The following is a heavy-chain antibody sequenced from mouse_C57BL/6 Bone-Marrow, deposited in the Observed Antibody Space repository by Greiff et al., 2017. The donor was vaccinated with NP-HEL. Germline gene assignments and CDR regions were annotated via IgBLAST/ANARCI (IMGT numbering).Heavy chain of an antibody. D-gene: IGHD2-5*01. Sequence: EVQLVESGGDLVKPGGSLKLSCAASGFTFSSYAMSWVRQTPDKRLEWVATISSGGSYTYYPDSVKGRFTISRDNAKNTLYLQMSSLKSEDTAMYYCARHREYSNYLDYWGQGTTLTVSS. CDR2: ISSGGSYT. CDR1: GFTFSSYA. CDR3: ARHREYSNYLDY. J-gene: IGHJ2*01. V-gene: IGHV5-6*01.